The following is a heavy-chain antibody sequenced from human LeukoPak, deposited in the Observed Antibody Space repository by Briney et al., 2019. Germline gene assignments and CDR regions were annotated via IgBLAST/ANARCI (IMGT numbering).Heavy chain of an antibody. CDR3: AKDIELSI. D-gene: IGHD3-16*02. V-gene: IGHV3-23*01. J-gene: IGHJ3*02. Sequence: PGGSQRLSCAASGFRFSDAAMTWVRQAPGKGLEWVSLIGSVGHSTYYGDSVKGRFTISRDNSKNTLSLQMNSLRVEDTAIYYCAKDIELSILGLGTMVTVSS. CDR1: GFRFSDAA. CDR2: IGSVGHST.